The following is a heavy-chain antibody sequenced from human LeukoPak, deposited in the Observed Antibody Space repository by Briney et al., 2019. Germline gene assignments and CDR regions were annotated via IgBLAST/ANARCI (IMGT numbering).Heavy chain of an antibody. CDR3: AKDPLVRGVTYDY. J-gene: IGHJ4*02. D-gene: IGHD3-10*01. V-gene: IGHV3-23*01. CDR1: GFTFSTYS. Sequence: GGSLRLSCAASGFTFSTYSMNWVRQAPGKGLEWVSAVSGSGSTTYYADSVKGRFTISRDNSKNTLYLQMNSLRAEDTAVYYCAKDPLVRGVTYDYWGQGTLATVSS. CDR2: VSGSGSTT.